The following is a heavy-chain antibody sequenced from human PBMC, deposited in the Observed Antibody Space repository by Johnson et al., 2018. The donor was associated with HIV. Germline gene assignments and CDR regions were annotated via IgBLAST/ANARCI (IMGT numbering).Heavy chain of an antibody. CDR3: AKDRNYDILSI. CDR2: ISSSGSTI. CDR1: GFIFSDYY. V-gene: IGHV3-11*04. J-gene: IGHJ3*02. Sequence: QVLLVESGGDLVKPGGSLRLSCAASGFIFSDYYMTWIRQAPRKGLESISYISSSGSTIYYADSVKGRFTISRDNAKNSLYLQMNSLRAEDTAVYYCAKDRNYDILSIWGQGTMLTVSS. D-gene: IGHD3-9*01.